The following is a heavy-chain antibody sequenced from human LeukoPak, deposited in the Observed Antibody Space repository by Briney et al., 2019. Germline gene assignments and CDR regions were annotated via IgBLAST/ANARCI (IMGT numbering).Heavy chain of an antibody. V-gene: IGHV3-74*01. CDR1: GFTISGFW. D-gene: IGHD1-1*01. CDR2: MNSAGTTI. J-gene: IGHJ4*01. CDR3: IREVQVRASASLGL. Sequence: GGSLGLSCAASGFTISGFWMHWVRQVPGEGLVWVARMNSAGTTINYADSVKGRFTISRDNVRNTLHLQMNNLSLEDTAVYFCIREVQVRASASLGLWGRGTLVTVS.